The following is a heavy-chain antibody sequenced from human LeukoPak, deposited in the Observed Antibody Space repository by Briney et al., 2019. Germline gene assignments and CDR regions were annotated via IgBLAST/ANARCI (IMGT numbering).Heavy chain of an antibody. CDR2: IYYSGST. J-gene: IGHJ4*02. Sequence: PSETLSLTCTLSGGSISSGGYYWSWIRQHPGKGLEWIGYIYYSGSTYYNPSLKSRVTISVDTSKNQFSLKLSSVTGADTAVYYCARVLGVIAKYGFDYWGQGTLVTVFS. CDR1: GGSISSGGYY. D-gene: IGHD2-21*01. V-gene: IGHV4-31*03. CDR3: ARVLGVIAKYGFDY.